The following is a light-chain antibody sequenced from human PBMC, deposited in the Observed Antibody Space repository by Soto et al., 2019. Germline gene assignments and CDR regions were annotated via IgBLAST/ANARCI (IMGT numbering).Light chain of an antibody. V-gene: IGKV1-6*01. J-gene: IGKJ4*01. CDR2: AAS. Sequence: ALQMTQSPSSLSASVGDRVTITCRASQGIRNDLGWYQQKPGKAPKLLIYAASTLQSGVPSRFSGSGSGTDFTLTISSLQPEDFATYYCLQDYHHPLIFGGGTKVEIE. CDR1: QGIRND. CDR3: LQDYHHPLI.